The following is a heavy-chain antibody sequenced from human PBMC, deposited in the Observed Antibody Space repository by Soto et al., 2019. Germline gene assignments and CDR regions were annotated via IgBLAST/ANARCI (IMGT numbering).Heavy chain of an antibody. CDR2: VYYNGNT. CDR3: ARLSGSYNDRYFDS. D-gene: IGHD1-26*01. Sequence: PSESLSLTCTVSGGSTSSRLYQWVWIRQPPGKGLEWIGNVYYNGNTYYNPSLKSRLTISVDTSNNQFSLKVRSVTAADTAVYYCARLSGSYNDRYFDSWGQGTLVNVSS. V-gene: IGHV4-39*01. J-gene: IGHJ4*02. CDR1: GGSTSSRLYQ.